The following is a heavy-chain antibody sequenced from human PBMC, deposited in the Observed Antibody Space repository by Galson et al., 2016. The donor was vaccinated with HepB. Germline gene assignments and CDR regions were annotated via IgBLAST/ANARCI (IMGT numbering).Heavy chain of an antibody. CDR3: ARRCTSTNCYIHDAFDG. J-gene: IGHJ3*01. D-gene: IGHD2-8*01. CDR2: IIPLPTTN. V-gene: IGHV1-69*10. CDR1: GDSFSNYV. Sequence: SVKVSCKASGDSFSNYVVDWVRQAPGQGLQWVGGIIPLPTTNHFAQSFQGRVTISADLSTSTVYLEMTGLRSEDTGMYYCARRCTSTNCYIHDAFDGWGQGTVLTVS.